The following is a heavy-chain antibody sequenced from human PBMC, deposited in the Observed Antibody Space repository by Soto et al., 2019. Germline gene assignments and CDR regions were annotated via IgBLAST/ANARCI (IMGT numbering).Heavy chain of an antibody. V-gene: IGHV1-3*01. CDR1: GYTFTSYA. CDR3: ARVHMIVVVDDASDI. J-gene: IGHJ3*02. Sequence: ASEKVSCKASGYTFTSYAMDWVRQAPGQRLEWMGWINAGNGNTKYSQKFQGRVTITRDTSASTAYMELSSLRSEDTAVYYCARVHMIVVVDDASDIWGQGTMVTVSS. CDR2: INAGNGNT. D-gene: IGHD3-22*01.